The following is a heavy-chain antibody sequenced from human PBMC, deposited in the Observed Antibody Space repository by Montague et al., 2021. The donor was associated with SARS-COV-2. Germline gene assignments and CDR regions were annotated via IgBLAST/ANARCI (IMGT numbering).Heavy chain of an antibody. J-gene: IGHJ4*02. V-gene: IGHV4-34*01. CDR2: INHIGIT. CDR1: GGSFSDYY. CDR3: ARWDPQTLTLLGLRGKSASDY. Sequence: SETLSLTCAVYGGSFSDYYWTWIRQSPGKGREWIAEINHIGITNYNFNRSLGSRFTISVDTSRSQFSLKLSSVTAADTGVYYGARWDPQTLTLLGLRGKSASDYWGQGTLVTVSS. D-gene: IGHD4-23*01.